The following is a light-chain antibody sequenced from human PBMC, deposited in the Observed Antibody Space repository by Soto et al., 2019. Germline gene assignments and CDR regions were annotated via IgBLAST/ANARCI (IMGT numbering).Light chain of an antibody. CDR1: ESVGKY. V-gene: IGKV3-11*01. CDR2: DAS. J-gene: IGKJ1*01. CDR3: HQNGNRPPWT. Sequence: EIVMTQSPATLSLSPGERATLSCTASESVGKYLVWYQQKPGQAPRLLIYDASNRAPGIPTRFSGSGSGTDFTLTISILEPDDLAVYYCHQNGNRPPWTFGQGTKVDIK.